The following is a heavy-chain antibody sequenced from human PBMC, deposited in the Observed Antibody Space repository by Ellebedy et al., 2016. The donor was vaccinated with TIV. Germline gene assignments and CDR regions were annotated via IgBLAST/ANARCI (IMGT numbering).Heavy chain of an antibody. D-gene: IGHD4-17*01. CDR3: ASVPSAGAGF. CDR2: LDARVGST. Sequence: ASVKVSCKTSGYTFSKYYFHWIRQAPGRGLEWMGVLDARVGSTIYAQSLQGRVTVTRDTSTRTVYMELRSLRFEDTAVYYCASVPSAGAGFWGQGTLVTVSS. V-gene: IGHV1-46*01. J-gene: IGHJ4*02. CDR1: GYTFSKYY.